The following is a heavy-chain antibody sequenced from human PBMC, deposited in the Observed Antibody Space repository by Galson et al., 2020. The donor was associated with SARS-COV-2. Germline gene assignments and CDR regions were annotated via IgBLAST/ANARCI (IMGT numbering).Heavy chain of an antibody. D-gene: IGHD6-19*01. CDR2: ISWNSGSI. V-gene: IGHV3-9*01. CDR3: AKDPYSSGWYGSIDY. Sequence: TGGSLRLSCAASGFTFDDYAMHWVRQAPGKGLEWVSGISWNSGSIGYADSVKGRFTISRDNAKNSLYLQMNSLRAEDTALYYCAKDPYSSGWYGSIDYWGQGTLVTVSS. J-gene: IGHJ4*02. CDR1: GFTFDDYA.